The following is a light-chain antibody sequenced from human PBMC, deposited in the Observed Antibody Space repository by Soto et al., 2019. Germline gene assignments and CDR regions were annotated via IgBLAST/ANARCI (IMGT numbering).Light chain of an antibody. V-gene: IGLV4-69*01. CDR2: LNSDGSH. CDR3: QTWGTGSNWV. Sequence: QPVLTQSPSASASLGASVKLTCTLSSGHSSYAIAWHQQQPEKGPRYLMKLNSDGSHSKGDGIPDRFSGSSSGAERYLTISSLQCEDEADYYCQTWGTGSNWVFGGGTKLTVL. J-gene: IGLJ3*02. CDR1: SGHSSYA.